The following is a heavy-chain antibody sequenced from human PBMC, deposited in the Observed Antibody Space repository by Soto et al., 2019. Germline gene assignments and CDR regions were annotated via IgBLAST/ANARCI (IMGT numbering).Heavy chain of an antibody. CDR3: ARDYSSYGPFDY. CDR1: GFIFSEYY. V-gene: IGHV3-11*04. CDR2: ISISGSDI. J-gene: IGHJ4*02. D-gene: IGHD5-18*01. Sequence: GGSLRLSCAASGFIFSEYYMGWIRQAPGKGLEWISYISISGSDIYYADSVKGRFTISRDNAKNSLYLQMNSLRAEDTAVYYCARDYSSYGPFDYWGQGT.